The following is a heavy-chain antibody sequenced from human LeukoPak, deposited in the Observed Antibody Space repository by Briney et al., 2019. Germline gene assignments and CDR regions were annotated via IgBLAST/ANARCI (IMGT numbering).Heavy chain of an antibody. Sequence: GGSLRLSCAASGFTFSSYSMKWVRQAPGKGLEWGASISSSSSYIYYADSVKGRFTISRDNAKNSLYLQMNSLRAEDTAVYYCARDRRYGAFNYVLDAFDIWGQGTMVTVSS. V-gene: IGHV3-21*01. CDR1: GFTFSSYS. D-gene: IGHD1-7*01. CDR3: ARDRRYGAFNYVLDAFDI. CDR2: ISSSSSYI. J-gene: IGHJ3*02.